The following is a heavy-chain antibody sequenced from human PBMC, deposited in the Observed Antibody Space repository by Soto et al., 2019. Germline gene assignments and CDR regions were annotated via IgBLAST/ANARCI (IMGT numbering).Heavy chain of an antibody. CDR2: IYYSGST. CDR3: AREGAGVAGTFDY. V-gene: IGHV4-30-4*01. CDR1: GGSISSGDYY. D-gene: IGHD6-19*01. Sequence: QVQLQESGPGLVKPSQTLSLTCTVSGGSISSGDYYWSWIRQPPGKGLEWIGYIYYSGSTYYNPSLKSRVTISVDTSKTQFSLKLSSVTAADTAVYYCAREGAGVAGTFDYWGQGTLVTVSS. J-gene: IGHJ4*02.